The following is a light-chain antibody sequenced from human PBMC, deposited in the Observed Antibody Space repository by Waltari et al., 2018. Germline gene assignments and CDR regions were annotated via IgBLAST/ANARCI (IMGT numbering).Light chain of an antibody. Sequence: QSALTQPASVSGSPGQSITISCTGTSSDVGSYNLVSWYQQHPGKAPKLMIYEGSKRPSGVSNRFSGSKSGNTASLTISGLQSEDEADYHCAAWDDSLGANVFGTGTRVTVL. CDR2: EGS. J-gene: IGLJ1*01. V-gene: IGLV2-23*01. CDR3: AAWDDSLGANV. CDR1: SSDVGSYNL.